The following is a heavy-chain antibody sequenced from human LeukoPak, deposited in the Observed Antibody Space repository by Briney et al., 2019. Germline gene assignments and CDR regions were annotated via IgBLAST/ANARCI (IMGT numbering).Heavy chain of an antibody. V-gene: IGHV4-59*01. CDR3: ARAVADFWSGQYYFDY. CDR2: IYYSGST. J-gene: IGHJ4*02. Sequence: SETLSLTCTVSGGSISSYCWSLIRQPPGKGLEWIGCIYYSGSTNYNPSLKSRVTISVDTSKYQFSLKLSSVTAADTAVFYCARAVADFWSGQYYFDYWGQGTLVTVSS. CDR1: GGSISSYC. D-gene: IGHD3-3*01.